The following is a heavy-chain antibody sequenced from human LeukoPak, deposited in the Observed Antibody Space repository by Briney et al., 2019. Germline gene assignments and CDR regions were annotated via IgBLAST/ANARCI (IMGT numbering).Heavy chain of an antibody. CDR1: GFTFDDYG. D-gene: IGHD3-22*01. Sequence: GGSLRLSCAASGFTFDDYGMSWVRQAPGKGLGWVSGINWNGGSTGYADSVKGRFTISRDNAKNSLYLQMNSLRAEDTALYYCARGYYYDSSGYYYGHAYWGQGTLVTVSS. J-gene: IGHJ4*02. CDR2: INWNGGST. CDR3: ARGYYYDSSGYYYGHAY. V-gene: IGHV3-20*04.